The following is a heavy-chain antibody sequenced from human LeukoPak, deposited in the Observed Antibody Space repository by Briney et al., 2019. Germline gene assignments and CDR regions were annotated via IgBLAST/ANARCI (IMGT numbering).Heavy chain of an antibody. J-gene: IGHJ4*02. Sequence: GGSLRLSCAASGLTFSNFGMHWVRQAPGKGLEWVSFIQNDGTTKYYADSVKGRFTVSRDNSKNTLYLQMNSLRTEDTAVYFCAKGGAYIDYWGQGTLVTVSS. V-gene: IGHV3-30*02. CDR1: GLTFSNFG. CDR2: IQNDGTTK. CDR3: AKGGAYIDY. D-gene: IGHD3-16*01.